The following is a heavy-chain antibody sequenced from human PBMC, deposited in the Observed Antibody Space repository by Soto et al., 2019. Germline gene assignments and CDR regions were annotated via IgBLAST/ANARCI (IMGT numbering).Heavy chain of an antibody. CDR3: ARDFGVVVAASSAFDI. D-gene: IGHD2-15*01. J-gene: IGHJ3*02. V-gene: IGHV1-18*03. CDR1: GYTFTSYG. Sequence: QVLLVQSGAEVKKPGASVKVSCKASGYTFTSYGISWVRQAPGQGLEWMGWISAYNGNTNYAQKLQGRVTMTTDTSTSTAYMELRSLRSDDMAVYYCARDFGVVVAASSAFDIWGQGTMVTVSS. CDR2: ISAYNGNT.